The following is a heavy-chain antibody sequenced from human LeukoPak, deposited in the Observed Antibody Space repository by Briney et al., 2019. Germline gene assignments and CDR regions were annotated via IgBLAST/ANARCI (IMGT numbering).Heavy chain of an antibody. CDR3: ARASSSHHYSY. Sequence: GGSLRLSCAASGFTFSSYSMNWVRQAPGKGLEWVSYINSNSNTIRYSDSLKGRFTISRDNSKNTLYLQMNSLRAEDTAVYYCARASSSHHYSYRGQGTLVTVSS. CDR2: INSNSNTI. CDR1: GFTFSSYS. D-gene: IGHD2-2*01. V-gene: IGHV3-48*01. J-gene: IGHJ4*02.